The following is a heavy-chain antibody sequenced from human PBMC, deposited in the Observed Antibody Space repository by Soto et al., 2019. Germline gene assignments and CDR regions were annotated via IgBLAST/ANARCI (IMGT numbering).Heavy chain of an antibody. CDR2: INGGNGNT. J-gene: IGHJ6*02. V-gene: IGHV1-3*01. CDR3: ASRYWAGNMFCYGMDV. D-gene: IGHD3-10*02. CDR1: GQSLTSYA. Sequence: QVQLVQSGADVKQSGASVRVSCKASGQSLTSYAMHWVRQAPGQRLEWMGWINGGNGNTRYPPKFQDRVTITRDTASSTVYMEVSSLRSEDTAVYFCASRYWAGNMFCYGMDVWGQGTTVTVS.